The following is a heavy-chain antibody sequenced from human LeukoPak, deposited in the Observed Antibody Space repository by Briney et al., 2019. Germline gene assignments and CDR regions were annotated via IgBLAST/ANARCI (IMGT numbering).Heavy chain of an antibody. CDR2: INSDGSSI. J-gene: IGHJ4*02. CDR1: GFTFSSHW. Sequence: GGSLRLSCAASGFTFSSHWMHWVRQAPGKGLVWVSRINSDGSSISYADSVKGRFTISRDNSKNTLYLQINSLRAEDTAVYYCAKDHEQWLVAGYFDYWGQGTLVTVSS. CDR3: AKDHEQWLVAGYFDY. V-gene: IGHV3-74*01. D-gene: IGHD6-19*01.